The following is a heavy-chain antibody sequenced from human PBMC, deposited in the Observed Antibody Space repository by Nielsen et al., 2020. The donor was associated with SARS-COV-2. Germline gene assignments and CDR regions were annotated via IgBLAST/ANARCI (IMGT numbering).Heavy chain of an antibody. CDR2: ITYDGSKI. Sequence: GGSLRLSCAVSGFTFSTYAMHWVRQAPGKGPEWVALITYDGSKIYYGDSVRGRFSISRDNSKSTLYLQLNNLRPEDTAVYYCATGQSSSFYYFHFWGQGTLVTVSS. D-gene: IGHD6-13*01. CDR3: ATGQSSSFYYFHF. CDR1: GFTFSTYA. V-gene: IGHV3-30*03. J-gene: IGHJ4*02.